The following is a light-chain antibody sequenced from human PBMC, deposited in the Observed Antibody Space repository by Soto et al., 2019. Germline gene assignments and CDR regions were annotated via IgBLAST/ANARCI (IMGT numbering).Light chain of an antibody. Sequence: QSVLTQPPSVSAAPGQKVTISWSGSSSNIGNNYGSWYRQLPGTAPGLLIYDNNKQPSGIPDRFSDSKSGTPATLGITGLPIGQEADYHFGTVDTSVSANVIGTGTKGTV. CDR1: SSNIGNNY. J-gene: IGLJ1*01. V-gene: IGLV1-51*01. CDR3: GTVDTSVSANV. CDR2: DNN.